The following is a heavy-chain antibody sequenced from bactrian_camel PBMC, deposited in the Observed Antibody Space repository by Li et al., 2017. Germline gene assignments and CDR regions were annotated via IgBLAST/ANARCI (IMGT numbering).Heavy chain of an antibody. V-gene: IGHV3S63*01. J-gene: IGHJ4*01. CDR2: INTQLGTT. CDR1: GDTYC. Sequence: VQLVESGGGSVEAGGTLRLSCAASGDTYCMAWFRQAPGKERVGVASINTQLGTTYYADPVKGRFTIAQDNAKNTVYLLMNSLKPDDSGTYYCAYESGTTPDQCRRRGPGGYFGQGTQVTVS. D-gene: IGHD7*01.